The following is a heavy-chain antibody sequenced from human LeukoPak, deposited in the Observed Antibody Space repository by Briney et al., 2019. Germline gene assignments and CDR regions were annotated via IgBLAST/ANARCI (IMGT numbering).Heavy chain of an antibody. J-gene: IGHJ4*02. D-gene: IGHD6-19*01. Sequence: GESLKISCKASGYTFSNYWIGWVRQMPGKGLEWMGIIYPGDSDTRYSPSFQGQVTISADKSISTAYLQWSSLKASDTAMYYCARLFVDSSGWSPLFDYWGQGTLVTVSS. CDR2: IYPGDSDT. CDR3: ARLFVDSSGWSPLFDY. V-gene: IGHV5-51*01. CDR1: GYTFSNYW.